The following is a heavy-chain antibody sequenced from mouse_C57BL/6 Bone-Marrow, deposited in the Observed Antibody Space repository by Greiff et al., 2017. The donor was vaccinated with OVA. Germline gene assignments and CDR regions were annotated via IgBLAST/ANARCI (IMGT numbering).Heavy chain of an antibody. Sequence: VQLQESGPGLVAPSQSLSITCTVSGFSLTSYAISWVRQPPGKGLEWLGGIWTGGGTNYNSALKSRLSISKDNSKSQVFLKMNSLQTDDTARYYCASTGFYWYFDVWGTGTTVTVSS. CDR3: ASTGFYWYFDV. CDR2: IWTGGGT. D-gene: IGHD4-1*01. V-gene: IGHV2-9-1*01. CDR1: GFSLTSYA. J-gene: IGHJ1*03.